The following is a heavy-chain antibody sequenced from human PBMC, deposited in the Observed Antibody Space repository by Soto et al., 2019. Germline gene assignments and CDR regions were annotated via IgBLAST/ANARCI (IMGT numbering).Heavy chain of an antibody. V-gene: IGHV3-7*01. J-gene: IGHJ5*02. CDR3: GRDLPSISGRPGGWFDP. D-gene: IGHD6-6*01. CDR2: IKEDGSEK. CDR1: GFPFSRYW. Sequence: PGGSLRLSCAAFGFPFSRYWMSWVRQAPGKGLEWVANIKEDGSEKSYVDSVKGRFYISRDNAGNSLYLQMNSLTVEDTAVYFCGRDLPSISGRPGGWFDPWGQGTLVTVSS.